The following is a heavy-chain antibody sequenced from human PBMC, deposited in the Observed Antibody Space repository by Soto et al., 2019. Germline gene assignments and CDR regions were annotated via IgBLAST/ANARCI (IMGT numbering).Heavy chain of an antibody. CDR2: IDWDDDK. V-gene: IGHV2-70*04. Sequence: SGPTLVNPTQTLTLTCTFSGFSLSTSGMRVSWIRQPPGKALEWLARIDWDDDKFYSTSLKTRLTISKDTSKNQVVLTMTNMDPVDTATYYWSRIPGGRDPFASRGQGTIVTVSS. CDR3: SRIPGGRDPFAS. CDR1: GFSLSTSGMR. D-gene: IGHD2-21*01. J-gene: IGHJ3*01.